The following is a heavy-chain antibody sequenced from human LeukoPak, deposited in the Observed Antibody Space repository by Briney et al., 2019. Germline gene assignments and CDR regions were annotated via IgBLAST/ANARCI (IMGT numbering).Heavy chain of an antibody. CDR1: GYTFTNYY. CDR2: INPNSGGT. Sequence: ASVKVSCKSSGYTFTNYYMHWVRQAPGQGLEWMGWINPNSGGTNYAQKFQGRVIMTRDTSISTAYMELSRLRSDDTAMYYCAKYDSSSDAFTIWGQGTMVTVSS. D-gene: IGHD3-22*01. J-gene: IGHJ3*02. V-gene: IGHV1-2*02. CDR3: AKYDSSSDAFTI.